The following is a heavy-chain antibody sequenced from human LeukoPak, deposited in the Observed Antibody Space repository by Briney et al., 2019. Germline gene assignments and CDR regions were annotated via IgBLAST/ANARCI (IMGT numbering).Heavy chain of an antibody. D-gene: IGHD1-26*01. CDR3: ARLFNAGLGAPLDY. CDR1: GFIFNEYG. CDR2: INGNGGRT. V-gene: IGHV3-20*04. J-gene: IGHJ4*02. Sequence: GGSLRLSCAASGFIFNEYGMTWVRQIPGKGLEWVSGINGNGGRTGYADSAKGRFTITRDNAKNSLYLQMDSLRAEDTALYFCARLFNAGLGAPLDYGGQGTLVTVSS.